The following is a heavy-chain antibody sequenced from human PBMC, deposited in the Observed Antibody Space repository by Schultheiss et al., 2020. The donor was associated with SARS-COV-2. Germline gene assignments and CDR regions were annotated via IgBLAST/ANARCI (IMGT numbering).Heavy chain of an antibody. Sequence: SETLSLTCTFSGGSVSSGSYYWSWIRQPPGKGLEWIGRIYTSGSTNYNPSLKSRVTMSVDTSKNQFSLKLSSVTAADTAVYYCARVYYDSSGYYYVDDYWGQGTLVTVSS. CDR3: ARVYYDSSGYYYVDDY. D-gene: IGHD3-22*01. CDR2: IYTSGST. V-gene: IGHV4-61*01. CDR1: GGSVSSGSYY. J-gene: IGHJ4*02.